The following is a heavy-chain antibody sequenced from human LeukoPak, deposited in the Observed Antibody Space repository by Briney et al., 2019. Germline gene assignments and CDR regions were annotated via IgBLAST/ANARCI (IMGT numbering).Heavy chain of an antibody. CDR2: ISYDGSKK. Sequence: GGSLRLSCAASGFTFSTYAMHWVRQALGKGLEWVAAISYDGSKKHYADSVKGRFTISRDNSKNTLYLQMNSLRAEDTAVYYCPRDLLPAAGEYYFDYWGQGTLVTVSS. D-gene: IGHD6-13*01. J-gene: IGHJ4*02. CDR1: GFTFSTYA. V-gene: IGHV3-30*04. CDR3: PRDLLPAAGEYYFDY.